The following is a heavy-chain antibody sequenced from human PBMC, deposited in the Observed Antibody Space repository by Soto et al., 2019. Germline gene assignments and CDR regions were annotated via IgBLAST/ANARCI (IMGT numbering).Heavy chain of an antibody. CDR2: IKPDESER. Sequence: PGGSLRLSCAASGFTFSSYWMSWVRQAPGKGLEWVANIKPDESERHYVDSVKGRFTISRDNAKNSLFLQMNNLGAEDTAIYYCARETAAAGEFFDYWGQGTLVTVSS. CDR1: GFTFSSYW. D-gene: IGHD6-13*01. CDR3: ARETAAAGEFFDY. J-gene: IGHJ4*02. V-gene: IGHV3-7*01.